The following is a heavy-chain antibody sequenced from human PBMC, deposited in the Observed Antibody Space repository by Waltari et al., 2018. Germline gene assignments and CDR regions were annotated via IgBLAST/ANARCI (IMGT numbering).Heavy chain of an antibody. J-gene: IGHJ4*02. CDR1: GESTTTPYL. V-gene: IGHV4-4*02. Sequence: QLQLQESGPGLVQPSGTLSLTCAVSGESTTTPYLWNWVRQTPVKGLEWIGQVHGSGRTNYNPSFASRVTVSLDTYSNQFSLKLTYATAADTGVYYCARDRGRGLYLDTWGPGTLVTVSP. CDR2: VHGSGRT. D-gene: IGHD2-15*01. CDR3: ARDRGRGLYLDT.